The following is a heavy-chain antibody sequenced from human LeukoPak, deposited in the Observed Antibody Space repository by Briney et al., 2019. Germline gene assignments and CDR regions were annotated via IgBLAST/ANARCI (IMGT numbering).Heavy chain of an antibody. Sequence: GGSLRLSCAASGFTFGDYTMHWFRQPPGRGLQWVSLITGDGGTTSYAGSVKGRFTISRDNSKNSLYLHMNSLRNEDTALYYCAKGYFGAGHYWGQGTLVTVSS. J-gene: IGHJ4*02. V-gene: IGHV3-43*02. CDR2: ITGDGGTT. D-gene: IGHD3-3*01. CDR1: GFTFGDYT. CDR3: AKGYFGAGHY.